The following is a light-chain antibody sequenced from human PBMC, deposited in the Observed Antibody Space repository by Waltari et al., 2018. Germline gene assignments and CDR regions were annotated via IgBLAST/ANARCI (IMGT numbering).Light chain of an antibody. CDR3: QQRSSWLT. Sequence: EIVLTQSPATLSLSPGERATLSCRASQSVNRYLAWYQQKPGQAPRLLIYDASNRATGIPARFSGSGSGTDFTLTISSLEPEDFAVYYCQQRSSWLTFGGGTKVEI. J-gene: IGKJ4*01. V-gene: IGKV3-11*01. CDR2: DAS. CDR1: QSVNRY.